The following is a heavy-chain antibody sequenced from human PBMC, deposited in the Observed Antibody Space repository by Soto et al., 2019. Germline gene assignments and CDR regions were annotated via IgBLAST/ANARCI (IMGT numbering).Heavy chain of an antibody. CDR3: AKRMGITGTYYYGMDV. J-gene: IGHJ6*02. Sequence: PGGSLRLSCAASGFTFSSYALHWVRQAPGKGLEWVAVISYDGSNKYYADSVKGRFTISRDNSKNTLYLQMNSLRAEDTAVYYCAKRMGITGTYYYGMDVWGRGTTVTVSS. V-gene: IGHV3-30-3*02. CDR1: GFTFSSYA. CDR2: ISYDGSNK. D-gene: IGHD1-20*01.